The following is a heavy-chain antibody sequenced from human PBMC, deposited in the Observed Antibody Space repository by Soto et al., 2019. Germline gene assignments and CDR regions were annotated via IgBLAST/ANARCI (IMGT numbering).Heavy chain of an antibody. V-gene: IGHV3-66*01. D-gene: IGHD6-6*01. Sequence: EVQLVESGGDLVQPGGSLRLSCAASGFTVSSHYMNWVRQAPGKGLEWVSLIQSGGSTFYADSVKGRFTISRDNSKNTLLLKLTTLRVMDTANHYSSMDAVTYNGRSSYRAHKDVRGRGKTV. CDR2: IQSGGST. CDR3: SMDAVTYNGRSSYRAHKDV. J-gene: IGHJ6*03. CDR1: GFTVSSHY.